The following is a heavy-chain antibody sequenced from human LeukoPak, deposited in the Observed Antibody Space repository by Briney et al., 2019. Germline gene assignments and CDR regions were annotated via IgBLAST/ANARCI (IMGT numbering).Heavy chain of an antibody. Sequence: GESLKISCKGPGYSFTSYWIGGVRKMHGKGLEWMGIIYPGESDTRTRPSLHDPVTISADKSISTAYLQSSSLQASHTAMYYCARGKSGSYRNYYYYMDVWGKGTTVTISS. CDR1: GYSFTSYW. CDR3: ARGKSGSYRNYYYYMDV. J-gene: IGHJ6*03. CDR2: IYPGESDT. V-gene: IGHV5-51*01. D-gene: IGHD1-26*01.